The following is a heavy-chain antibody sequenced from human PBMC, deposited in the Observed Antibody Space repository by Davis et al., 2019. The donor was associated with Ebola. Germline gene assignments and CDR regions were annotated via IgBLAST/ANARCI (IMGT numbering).Heavy chain of an antibody. Sequence: GGSLRLSCADSVITFSSYAMTWVRQAPGKGLEWVSAISGSGGTTYYAGSVKGRFTISRDNSKNTLYLQMNSLRAEDTAVYYCANGGSYELPFGYWGQGTLVTVSS. J-gene: IGHJ4*02. CDR3: ANGGSYELPFGY. D-gene: IGHD1-26*01. V-gene: IGHV3-23*01. CDR2: ISGSGGTT. CDR1: VITFSSYA.